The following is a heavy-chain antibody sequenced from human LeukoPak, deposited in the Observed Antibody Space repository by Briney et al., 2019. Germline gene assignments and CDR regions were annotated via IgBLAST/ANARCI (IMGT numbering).Heavy chain of an antibody. D-gene: IGHD3-22*01. CDR1: GGSISSSTYY. CDR2: IYYSGST. CDR3: ARLPNYYDSSGYYYGFDY. J-gene: IGHJ4*02. V-gene: IGHV4-39*01. Sequence: SETLSLTCTVYGGSISSSTYYWDWIRQPPGKGLEWIGSIYYSGSTYYNPSLKSRVTISVDTSKNQFSLKLSSVTAADTAVYYCARLPNYYDSSGYYYGFDYWGQGTLFTVSS.